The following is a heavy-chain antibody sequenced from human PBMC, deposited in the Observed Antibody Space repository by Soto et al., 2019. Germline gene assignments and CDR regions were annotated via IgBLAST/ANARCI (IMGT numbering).Heavy chain of an antibody. CDR1: GYTFTSYD. J-gene: IGHJ5*02. CDR3: ARVRVGWFDP. Sequence: QVQLVQSGAEVKKPGASVKVSCKASGYTFTSYDINWVRQATGQGLEWMGWMNPNSGNTGYAQKFQGRVTMTRNTSISTSYMELSSPRAEDAAVYDCARVRVGWFDPWGQGSLVTVSS. CDR2: MNPNSGNT. D-gene: IGHD1-26*01. V-gene: IGHV1-8*01.